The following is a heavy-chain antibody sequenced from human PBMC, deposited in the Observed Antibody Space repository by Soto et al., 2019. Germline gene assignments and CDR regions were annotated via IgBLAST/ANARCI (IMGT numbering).Heavy chain of an antibody. Sequence: GESLKISCKGSGYSFTSHWIGWVRQMPGKGLEWMGIIYPGDSDTRYSPSFQGQVTISADKSISTAYLQWSSLKASDTAMYYCARLGLGSSSWYNWFDPWGQGTLVTVSS. CDR1: GYSFTSHW. V-gene: IGHV5-51*01. D-gene: IGHD6-13*01. CDR3: ARLGLGSSSWYNWFDP. J-gene: IGHJ5*02. CDR2: IYPGDSDT.